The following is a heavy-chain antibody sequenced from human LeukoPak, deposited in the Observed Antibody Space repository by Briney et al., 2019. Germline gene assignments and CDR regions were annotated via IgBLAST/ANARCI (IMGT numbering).Heavy chain of an antibody. CDR1: GFTFSSYA. Sequence: GGSLRLSCAASGFTFSSYAMSWVRQAPGKGLEWVSAISISGSRTYYADSVKGRFTISRDNSKNTLYLQMNSLRAEDTAVYYCAKVTGGDMITYGGVDYWGQGTLVTVSS. D-gene: IGHD3-16*01. J-gene: IGHJ4*02. CDR2: ISISGSRT. V-gene: IGHV3-23*01. CDR3: AKVTGGDMITYGGVDY.